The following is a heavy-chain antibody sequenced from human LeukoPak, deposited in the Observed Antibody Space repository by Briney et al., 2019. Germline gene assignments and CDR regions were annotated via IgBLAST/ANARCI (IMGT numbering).Heavy chain of an antibody. CDR2: IHYSGST. Sequence: PSETLSLTCNVSGGSISSETYYWGWIRQPPGKGLEWIGSIHYSGSTYDNAALKSRLTISVDTSKSQFSLSLRSVTAADTAVYYCARHDCSSTNCRCFDYRGQGILVTVSS. J-gene: IGHJ4*02. CDR1: GGSISSETYY. D-gene: IGHD2-2*01. V-gene: IGHV4-39*01. CDR3: ARHDCSSTNCRCFDY.